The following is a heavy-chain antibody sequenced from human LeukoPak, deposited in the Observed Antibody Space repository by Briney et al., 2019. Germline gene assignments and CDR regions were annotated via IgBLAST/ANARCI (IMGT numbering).Heavy chain of an antibody. CDR2: IIPIFGTA. J-gene: IGHJ4*02. CDR1: GGTFSSYA. V-gene: IGHV1-69*05. Sequence: SVKVSCKASGGTFSSYAISWVRQAPGQGLEWMGGIIPIFGTANYAQRFQGRVTITTDESTSTAYMELSSLRSEDTAVYYCARAYYYDSSGYSNFDYWGQGTLVTVSS. CDR3: ARAYYYDSSGYSNFDY. D-gene: IGHD3-22*01.